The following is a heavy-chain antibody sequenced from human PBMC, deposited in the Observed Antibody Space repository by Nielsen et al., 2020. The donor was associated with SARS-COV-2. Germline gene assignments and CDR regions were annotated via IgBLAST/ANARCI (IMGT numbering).Heavy chain of an antibody. J-gene: IGHJ4*02. Sequence: GGSLRLSCAASGFRFTSYSMNWVRQAPGKGLEWVASITMSGAYMYYADSVRGRFTVSRDNAENSLYLQMNSLRDEDTAVYYCARDRSGYAFDFWGQGALVTVSS. CDR3: ARDRSGYAFDF. CDR1: GFRFTSYS. CDR2: ITMSGAYM. D-gene: IGHD5-18*01. V-gene: IGHV3-21*01.